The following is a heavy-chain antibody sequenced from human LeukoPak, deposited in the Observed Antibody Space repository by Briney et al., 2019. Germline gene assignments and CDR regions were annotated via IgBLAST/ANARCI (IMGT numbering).Heavy chain of an antibody. V-gene: IGHV3-30-3*01. CDR2: ISYDGSNK. Sequence: PGGSLRLSCAASGFTFSSYAMRWVRQAPGKGLEWVAVISYDGSNKYYADSVKGRFTISRDNSKNTLYLQMNSLRAEDTAVYYCARDHAVAAIFDYWGQGTLVTVSS. D-gene: IGHD2-15*01. CDR3: ARDHAVAAIFDY. J-gene: IGHJ4*02. CDR1: GFTFSSYA.